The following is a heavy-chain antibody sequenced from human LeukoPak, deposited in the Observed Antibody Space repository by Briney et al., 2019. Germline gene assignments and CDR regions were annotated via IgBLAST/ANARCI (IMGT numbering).Heavy chain of an antibody. CDR1: GYTFTGYF. CDR3: ARGLYSSGWYDY. J-gene: IGHJ4*02. Sequence: ASVKVSCKASGYTFTGYFINWVRQAPGQGLEWMGWINPNSGGTDYPQKFQGRVTMTWDTSTSTVYMELSSLRSEDTAVYYCARGLYSSGWYDYWGQGTLVTVSS. CDR2: INPNSGGT. V-gene: IGHV1-2*02. D-gene: IGHD6-19*01.